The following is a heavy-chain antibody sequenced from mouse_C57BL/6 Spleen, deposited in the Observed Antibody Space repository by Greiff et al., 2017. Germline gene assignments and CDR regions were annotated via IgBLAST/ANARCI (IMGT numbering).Heavy chain of an antibody. CDR3: ARTQVS. CDR1: GYTFTDYY. J-gene: IGHJ2*01. CDR2: INPNNGGT. V-gene: IGHV1-26*01. Sequence: EVQLQQSGPELVKPGASVKISCKASGYTFTDYYMNWVKQSPGKSLEWIGDINPNNGGTSYNQKFKGKATLTVDKSSSTAYMELRRLTSEDSAVYYCARTQVSWGQGTTLTVSS. D-gene: IGHD3-2*02.